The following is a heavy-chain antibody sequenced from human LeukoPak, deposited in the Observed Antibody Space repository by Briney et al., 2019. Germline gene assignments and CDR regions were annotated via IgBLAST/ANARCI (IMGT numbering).Heavy chain of an antibody. V-gene: IGHV3-73*01. CDR3: NSRISYYY. D-gene: IGHD2/OR15-2a*01. Sequence: PGGSLRLSCAASGFTFGASAMHWVRQASGKGLEWVGRIRSKAKSYATAYAASVKGRFTISRDDSKNTTYLQMNSLKTEDTAVYYCNSRISYYYWGQGTLVTVSS. CDR1: GFTFGASA. J-gene: IGHJ4*02. CDR2: IRSKAKSYAT.